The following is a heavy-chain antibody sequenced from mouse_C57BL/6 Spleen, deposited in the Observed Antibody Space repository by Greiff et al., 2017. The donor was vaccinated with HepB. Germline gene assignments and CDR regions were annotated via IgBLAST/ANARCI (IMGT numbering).Heavy chain of an antibody. V-gene: IGHV5-6*01. J-gene: IGHJ4*01. D-gene: IGHD4-1*01. CDR1: GFTFSSYG. Sequence: EVQLVESGGDLVKPGGSLKLSCAASGFTFSSYGMSWVRQTPDKRLEWVATISSGGSYTYYPDSVKGRFTISRDNAKNTLYLQMSSLKSEDTAMYYCARHPTGNYAMDYWGQGTSVTVSS. CDR3: ARHPTGNYAMDY. CDR2: ISSGGSYT.